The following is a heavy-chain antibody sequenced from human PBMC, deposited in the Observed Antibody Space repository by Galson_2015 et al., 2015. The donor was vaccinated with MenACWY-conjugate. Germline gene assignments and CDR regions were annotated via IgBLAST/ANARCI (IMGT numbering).Heavy chain of an antibody. Sequence: SLRLSCAASGFTFSSYSMEWVRQAPGKGLEWVAVISYDGSNKYYADSVKGRFTISRDNPKNTLYLQMNSLRAEDTAVYYCARENLGYCSGGSCYNAYDHWGQGTLVTVSS. CDR3: ARENLGYCSGGSCYNAYDH. CDR2: ISYDGSNK. V-gene: IGHV3-30*04. J-gene: IGHJ4*02. D-gene: IGHD2-15*01. CDR1: GFTFSSYS.